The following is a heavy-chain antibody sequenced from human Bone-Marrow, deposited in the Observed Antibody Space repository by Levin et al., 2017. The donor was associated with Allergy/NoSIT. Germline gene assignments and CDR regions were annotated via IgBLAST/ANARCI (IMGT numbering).Heavy chain of an antibody. CDR1: GFTFSTYT. CDR2: IDTGATI. Sequence: GGSLRLSCATSGFTFSTYTMTWVRQAPGKGLEWIAYIDTGATIFYSDSVRGRFTVSRDSALYLQMSSLRPEDTAVYFCASVRDGSHYFDLWGQGTLVTVSS. J-gene: IGHJ4*02. V-gene: IGHV3-69-1*01. D-gene: IGHD5-24*01. CDR3: ASVRDGSHYFDL.